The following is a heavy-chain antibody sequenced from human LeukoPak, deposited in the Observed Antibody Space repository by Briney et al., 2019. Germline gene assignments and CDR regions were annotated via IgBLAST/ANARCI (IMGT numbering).Heavy chain of an antibody. V-gene: IGHV1-69*06. CDR2: IIPIFGTA. D-gene: IGHD2-15*01. CDR3: ARMSYCSGGSCLGFGMDV. J-gene: IGHJ6*04. Sequence: SVKVSCKASGGTFSSYAISWVRQAPGQGLEWMGGIIPIFGTANYAQKFQGRVTITADKSTSTAYMELSSLRSEDTAVYYCARMSYCSGGSCLGFGMDVWAKGPRSPSPQ. CDR1: GGTFSSYA.